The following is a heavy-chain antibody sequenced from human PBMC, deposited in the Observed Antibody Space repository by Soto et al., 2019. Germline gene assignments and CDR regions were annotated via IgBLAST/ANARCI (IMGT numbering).Heavy chain of an antibody. V-gene: IGHV4-39*01. CDR3: ARQGYCSSTSCYAFVFSYYYYYMDV. CDR1: GGSISSSSYY. D-gene: IGHD2-2*01. CDR2: IYYSGST. Sequence: PSETLSLTCPVSGGSISSSSYYWGWIRQPPGKGLEWIGSIYYSGSTYYNPSLKSRVTISVDTSKNQFSLKLSSVTAADTAVYYCARQGYCSSTSCYAFVFSYYYYYMDVWGKGTTVTVSS. J-gene: IGHJ6*03.